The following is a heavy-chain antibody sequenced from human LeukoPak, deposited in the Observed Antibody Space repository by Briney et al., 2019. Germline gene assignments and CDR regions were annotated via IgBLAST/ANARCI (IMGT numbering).Heavy chain of an antibody. V-gene: IGHV4-39*01. J-gene: IGHJ4*02. D-gene: IGHD6-19*01. CDR1: GGSVSSGSYY. CDR2: IYYSGST. CDR3: ARVHSSGNEAMDY. Sequence: PSETLSLTCTVSGGSVSSGSYYWSWIRQPPGKGLEWIGSIYYSGSTYYNPSLKSRVTISVDTSKNQFSLKLSSVTAADTAVYYCARVHSSGNEAMDYWGQGTLVTVSS.